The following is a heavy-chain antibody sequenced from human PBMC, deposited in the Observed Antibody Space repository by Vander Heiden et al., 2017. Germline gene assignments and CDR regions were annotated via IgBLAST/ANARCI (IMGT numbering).Heavy chain of an antibody. J-gene: IGHJ4*02. CDR2: ISYDGSNK. CDR3: ARETGTCFDY. CDR1: GFTFISYA. Sequence: QVQLVESGGGVVQPGRSLRLSCAASGFTFISYAMHWVRQAPGKGLEWVAVISYDGSNKYYADSVKGRFTISRDNSKNTLYLQMNSLRAEDTAVYYCARETGTCFDYWGQGTLVTVSS. V-gene: IGHV3-30-3*01. D-gene: IGHD1-7*01.